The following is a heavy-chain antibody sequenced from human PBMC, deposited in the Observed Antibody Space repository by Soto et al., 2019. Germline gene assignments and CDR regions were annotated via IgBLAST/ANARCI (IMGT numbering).Heavy chain of an antibody. CDR1: GLTFNRYW. CDR3: AREFCSGGNCYTYYFDP. CDR2: INTDGSNT. V-gene: IGHV3-74*01. D-gene: IGHD2-15*01. Sequence: VGSLRLSCAASGLTFNRYWMHWVRHAPGKGLVWVSHINTDGSNTNYADSVKGRFTISRDNAKSTLFLQMNSLRDEDTAVYYCAREFCSGGNCYTYYFDPWGQGIPVTVSS. J-gene: IGHJ5*02.